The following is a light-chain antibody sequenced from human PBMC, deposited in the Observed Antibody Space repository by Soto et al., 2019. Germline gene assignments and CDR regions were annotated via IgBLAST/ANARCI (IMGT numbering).Light chain of an antibody. CDR2: GAS. J-gene: IGKJ4*01. Sequence: EIVLTQSPGTLSLSPGERATLSCRASQSISASHIAWYQQNPGQAPRLIIYGASNRATGIPDRFSGSGSGTDFTLTISNLQPDDFATYYCQQYDNYPLTFGGGTKVDIK. CDR3: QQYDNYPLT. V-gene: IGKV3-20*01. CDR1: QSISASH.